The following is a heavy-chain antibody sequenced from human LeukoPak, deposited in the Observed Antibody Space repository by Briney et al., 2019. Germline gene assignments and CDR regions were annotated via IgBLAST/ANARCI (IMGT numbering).Heavy chain of an antibody. D-gene: IGHD2-8*01. CDR1: GITFSSYG. CDR2: ISSTGGTT. V-gene: IGHV3-23*01. J-gene: IGHJ6*03. Sequence: GGSLRLSCAASGITFSSYGMSWVRQAPGKGLEWVSSISSTGGTTYYADSVKGRFIISRDNSKNTLYLQMNSLRAEDTAVYYCAKDRCSNGVGCYYYYMDVWGKGTTVTISS. CDR3: AKDRCSNGVGCYYYYMDV.